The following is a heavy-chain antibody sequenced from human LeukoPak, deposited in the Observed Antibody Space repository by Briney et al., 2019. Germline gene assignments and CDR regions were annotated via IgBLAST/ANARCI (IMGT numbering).Heavy chain of an antibody. Sequence: SETLSLTCAVYGGSFSGYYWSWIRQPPGKGLEWIGEINHSGSTNYNPSLKSRVTISVDTSKNQFSLKLSSVTAADTAVYYCARQGTYYDSSGYSFDYWGQGTLVTVSS. V-gene: IGHV4-34*01. CDR1: GGSFSGYY. CDR3: ARQGTYYDSSGYSFDY. J-gene: IGHJ4*02. CDR2: INHSGST. D-gene: IGHD3-22*01.